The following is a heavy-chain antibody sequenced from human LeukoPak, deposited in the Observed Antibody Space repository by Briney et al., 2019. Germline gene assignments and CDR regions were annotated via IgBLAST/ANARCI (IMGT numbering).Heavy chain of an antibody. CDR3: AKEIWPTVTTPGWTYFDY. D-gene: IGHD4-17*01. CDR2: IRYDERNK. V-gene: IGHV3-30*02. J-gene: IGHJ4*02. CDR1: GFTCSSCE. Sequence: GGSLRLSCAASGFTCSSCEMNWVRQAPGKGLEWVTFIRYDERNKYYADSVKGRFTISRDNSKNTLYLQMNSLRAEDTAVYYCAKEIWPTVTTPGWTYFDYWGQGALVTVSS.